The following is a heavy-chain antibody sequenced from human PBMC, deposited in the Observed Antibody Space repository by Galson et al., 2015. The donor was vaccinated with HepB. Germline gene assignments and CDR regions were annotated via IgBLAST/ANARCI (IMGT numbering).Heavy chain of an antibody. CDR2: ISSAGSNK. CDR3: ARESFGVVNLDY. J-gene: IGHJ4*02. D-gene: IGHD3-3*01. Sequence: SGFTFSSQAIHWVRQAPGKGLEWVAVISSAGSNKYYADSVKGRFTISRDNSKNTLYLQMNSLRPEDTAVYSCARESFGVVNLDYWGQGTLVTVSS. V-gene: IGHV3-30-3*01. CDR1: GFTFSSQA.